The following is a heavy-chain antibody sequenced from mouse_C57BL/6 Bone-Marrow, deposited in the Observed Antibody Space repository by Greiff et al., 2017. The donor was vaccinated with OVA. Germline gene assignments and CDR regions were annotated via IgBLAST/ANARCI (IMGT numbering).Heavy chain of an antibody. CDR3: ARSWAYDYDPYYYAMDY. CDR1: GYTFTSYG. CDR2: IYPRSGNT. D-gene: IGHD2-4*01. V-gene: IGHV1-81*01. Sequence: VQLQQSGAELARPGASVKLSCKASGYTFTSYGISWVKQRTGQGLEWIGEIYPRSGNTYYNEKFKGKATLTPDKSSSTAYMELRSLTSEDSAVYFCARSWAYDYDPYYYAMDYWGQGTSVTVSS. J-gene: IGHJ4*01.